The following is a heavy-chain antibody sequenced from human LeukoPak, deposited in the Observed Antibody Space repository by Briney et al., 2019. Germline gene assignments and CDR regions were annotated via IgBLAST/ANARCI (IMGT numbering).Heavy chain of an antibody. D-gene: IGHD6-13*01. CDR3: AKGGESSSWLFDY. J-gene: IGHJ4*02. CDR2: LSGSGLST. Sequence: PGGSPRLSCAASGFTFSSYAMSWVRQAPGKGLQWVSALSGSGLSTYYADSVKGRFTISRDNSKNTLYLQMNSLRAEDTAVYYCAKGGESSSWLFDYWGQGTLAPVSS. CDR1: GFTFSSYA. V-gene: IGHV3-23*01.